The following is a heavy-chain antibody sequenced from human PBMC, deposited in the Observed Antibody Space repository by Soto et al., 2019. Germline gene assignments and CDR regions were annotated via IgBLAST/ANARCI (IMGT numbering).Heavy chain of an antibody. J-gene: IGHJ6*02. V-gene: IGHV3-30-3*01. CDR3: ARDVQCSSTSCYTLNYYYGMDV. CDR1: GFTFSSYA. Sequence: GGSLRLSCAASGFTFSSYAMHWVRQAPGKGLEWVAVISYDGSNKYYADSVKGRFTISRDNSKNTLYLQMNSLRAEDTAVYYYARDVQCSSTSCYTLNYYYGMDVWGQGTTVTVSS. CDR2: ISYDGSNK. D-gene: IGHD2-2*02.